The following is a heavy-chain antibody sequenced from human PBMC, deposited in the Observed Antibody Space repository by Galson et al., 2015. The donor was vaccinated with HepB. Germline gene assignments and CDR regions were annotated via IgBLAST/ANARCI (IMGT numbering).Heavy chain of an antibody. Sequence: SLRLPCAASGFTFSNYGITWVRQAPGRGLEWVSTISGSGDSTYYADSVKGRFTISRDNSKNTMYLHMNSLRADDTAVYYCAKGRLTSGPFDYWGQGTLVTVSS. J-gene: IGHJ4*02. CDR3: AKGRLTSGPFDY. V-gene: IGHV3-23*01. CDR2: ISGSGDST. D-gene: IGHD1-1*01. CDR1: GFTFSNYG.